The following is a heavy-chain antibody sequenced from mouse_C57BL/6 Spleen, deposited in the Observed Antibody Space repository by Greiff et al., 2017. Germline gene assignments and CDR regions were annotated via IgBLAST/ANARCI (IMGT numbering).Heavy chain of an antibody. CDR1: GFTFSSYA. Sequence: EVKVVESGGGLVKPGGSLKFSCAASGFTFSSYAMSWVRQTPEKRLEWVATISDGGSYTYYPDNVKGRFTISRDNTTNNLYLQMSHLKSADTAMYYCATDYPYAMDYWGQGTSVTVSS. CDR2: ISDGGSYT. J-gene: IGHJ4*01. CDR3: ATDYPYAMDY. V-gene: IGHV5-4*03. D-gene: IGHD2-13*01.